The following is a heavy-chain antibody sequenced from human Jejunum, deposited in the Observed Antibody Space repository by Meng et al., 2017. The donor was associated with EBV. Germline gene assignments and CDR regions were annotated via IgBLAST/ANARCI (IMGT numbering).Heavy chain of an antibody. V-gene: IGHV3-30-3*01. CDR1: GFRFSEYA. CDR3: VRERTGYYAEY. J-gene: IGHJ4*02. Sequence: QVQLVESGGGVVQPGRSLGLSCAVSGFRFSEYAMHWVRQAPGKGLEWVAFISYDGSNANYADSVKGRFTISRDSSKNTLYLQMNSLRAEDTAVYYCVRERTGYYAEYWGQGTLFTVSS. D-gene: IGHD3/OR15-3a*01. CDR2: ISYDGSNA.